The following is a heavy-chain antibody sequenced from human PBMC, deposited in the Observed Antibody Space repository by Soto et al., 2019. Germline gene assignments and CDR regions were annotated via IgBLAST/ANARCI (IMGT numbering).Heavy chain of an antibody. CDR2: ISGSGGST. CDR3: AKDLEGSGYDSGNDY. CDR1: GFTFTSYA. D-gene: IGHD5-12*01. Sequence: EVQLLESGGDLVQPGGSLRLSCAASGFTFTSYAMSWVRQAPGKGLEWVSSISGSGGSTYYPDSVKGRFTISRDSSKNTVYLQMNSLRADDTAVYYCAKDLEGSGYDSGNDYWGQGTLVTVSS. J-gene: IGHJ4*02. V-gene: IGHV3-23*01.